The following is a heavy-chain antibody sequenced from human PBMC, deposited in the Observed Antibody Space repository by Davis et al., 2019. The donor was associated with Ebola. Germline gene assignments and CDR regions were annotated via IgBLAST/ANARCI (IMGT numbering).Heavy chain of an antibody. CDR2: IFHSGST. Sequence: SETLSLSCTVSGGSITTGESYWSWPRQSPGMGLEWSGFIFHSGSTNYNPSPNSRITISAATPKNQFSLKLTSVTAANTAVYYCARSDFLYWGQGMLVTVSS. CDR1: GGSITTGESY. J-gene: IGHJ4*02. D-gene: IGHD3-16*01. CDR3: ARSDFLY. V-gene: IGHV4-30-4*08.